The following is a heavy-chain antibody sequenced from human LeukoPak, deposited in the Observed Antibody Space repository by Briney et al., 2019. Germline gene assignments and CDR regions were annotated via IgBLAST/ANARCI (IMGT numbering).Heavy chain of an antibody. CDR3: TTGRAI. CDR2: IKSKTGGRTT. Sequence: NPGGSLRLSCAASGFTFNSYAVSWIRQAPGKGLEWVGLIKSKTGGRTTDYTAPVKGRFTISRDDSKNTLNLQMNSLTTGDTAVYYCTTGRAIWGQGTPVTASS. V-gene: IGHV3-15*01. J-gene: IGHJ4*02. CDR1: GFTFNSYA.